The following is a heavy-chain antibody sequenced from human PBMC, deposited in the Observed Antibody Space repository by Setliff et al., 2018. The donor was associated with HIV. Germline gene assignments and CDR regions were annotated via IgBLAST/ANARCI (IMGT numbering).Heavy chain of an antibody. V-gene: IGHV4-39*01. D-gene: IGHD3-10*01. J-gene: IGHJ4*02. Sequence: PSETLSLTCTVSGDSINSTSYYWGWIRQPPGKGLEWIGNIYYSGSAYYSPSLKSRVTMSVDTSKNQFSLKLSSVTAADTSVYYCARARGPEGYFDSWGQGTLVTVSS. CDR3: ARARGPEGYFDS. CDR2: IYYSGSA. CDR1: GDSINSTSYY.